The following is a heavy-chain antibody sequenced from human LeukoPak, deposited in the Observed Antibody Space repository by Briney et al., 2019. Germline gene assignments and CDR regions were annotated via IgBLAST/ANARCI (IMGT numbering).Heavy chain of an antibody. CDR3: AGGSSSSWYYFDY. V-gene: IGHV3-7*01. CDR2: IKQDGSEK. CDR1: GFTFSSYW. Sequence: GGSLRLSCAASGFTFSSYWMSWVRQAPGKGLEWVANIKQDGSEKYYVDSVKGRFTISRDNAKNSLYLQMNSLRAEDTAVYYCAGGSSSSWYYFDYWGQGTLVTVSS. J-gene: IGHJ4*02. D-gene: IGHD6-13*01.